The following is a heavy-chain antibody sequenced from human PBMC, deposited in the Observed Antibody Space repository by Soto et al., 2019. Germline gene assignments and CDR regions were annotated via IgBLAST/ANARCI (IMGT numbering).Heavy chain of an antibody. CDR2: IYYSGNT. Sequence: PSETLSLTCTVSGCSISSGGYYWSWIRQHPGKGLESIGYIYYSGNTYYNPSLKSRVTISVDTSKNQFSLKLSSVTAADTAVYYCARHRGTISLTDYWGQGTLVTVSS. V-gene: IGHV4-31*03. D-gene: IGHD3-9*01. CDR1: GCSISSGGYY. J-gene: IGHJ4*02. CDR3: ARHRGTISLTDY.